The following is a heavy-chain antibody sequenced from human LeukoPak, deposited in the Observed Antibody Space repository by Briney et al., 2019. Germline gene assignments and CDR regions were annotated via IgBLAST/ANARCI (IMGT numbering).Heavy chain of an antibody. J-gene: IGHJ4*02. V-gene: IGHV3-74*01. D-gene: IGHD1-26*01. CDR2: INSDGSSI. Sequence: GGSLRLSCAASGFTFNNYWMHWVRQAPGKGLVWVSRINSDGSSIAYADSVKGRFTISRDSAKNTLYLQMNSLGVDDTAVYYCARTRYSGSQIDYWGQGTLVTVSS. CDR3: ARTRYSGSQIDY. CDR1: GFTFNNYW.